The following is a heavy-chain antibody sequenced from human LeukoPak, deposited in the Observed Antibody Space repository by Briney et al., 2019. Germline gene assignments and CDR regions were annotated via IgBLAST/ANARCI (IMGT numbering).Heavy chain of an antibody. CDR2: IRYDGSNK. Sequence: GGSLRLSCAASGFTVSSYGMHWGRQAPGKGLGWVAFIRYDGSNKYYADSVKGRFTISRDNSKTTLYLQMNSLRAEDTAVYYCAKDYRSYCSSTSCYPLFDPWGQGTLVTVSS. CDR3: AKDYRSYCSSTSCYPLFDP. J-gene: IGHJ5*02. V-gene: IGHV3-30*02. CDR1: GFTVSSYG. D-gene: IGHD2-2*01.